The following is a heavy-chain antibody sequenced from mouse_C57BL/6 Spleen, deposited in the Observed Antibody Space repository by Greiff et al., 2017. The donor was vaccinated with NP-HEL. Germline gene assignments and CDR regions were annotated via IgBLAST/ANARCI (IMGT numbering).Heavy chain of an antibody. Sequence: VQLQQSGAELAKPGASVKLSCKASGYTFTSYWMHWVKQRPGQGLEWIGYINPSSGYTKYNQKFKDKATLTADKSSSTAYMQLSSLTYEDSAVYYCARDYYGSSYEMDYWGQGTSVTVSS. CDR1: GYTFTSYW. J-gene: IGHJ4*01. CDR3: ARDYYGSSYEMDY. D-gene: IGHD1-1*01. V-gene: IGHV1-7*01. CDR2: INPSSGYT.